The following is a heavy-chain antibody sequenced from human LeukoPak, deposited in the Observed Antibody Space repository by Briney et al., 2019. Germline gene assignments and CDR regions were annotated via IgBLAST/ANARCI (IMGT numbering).Heavy chain of an antibody. J-gene: IGHJ4*02. CDR3: ARGATTAFHFDY. Sequence: MASVTLSLTCAVSGYSISSGYYWGRTRQPPGEGLEWIGTIYRSGSTYYNSPSLKSRVTISVDTSKNQFSLKLSSVTAADTAVYYCARGATTAFHFDYWGQGTLVTVSS. D-gene: IGHD1-26*01. V-gene: IGHV4-38-2*01. CDR2: IYRSGST. CDR1: GYSISSGYY.